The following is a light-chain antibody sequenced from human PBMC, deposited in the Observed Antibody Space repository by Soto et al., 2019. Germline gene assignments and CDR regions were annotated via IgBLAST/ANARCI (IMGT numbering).Light chain of an antibody. CDR3: SSYASSNTYV. CDR1: SSDVGAYNH. CDR2: EVS. J-gene: IGLJ1*01. V-gene: IGLV2-14*01. Sequence: QSALTQPASVSGSPGQSITISCTGTSSDVGAYNHVSWYQHHPGKAPKLLIYEVSNRPSGISNRFSGSKSGNTASLTISGLQAEDEADYYCSSYASSNTYVFGTGTKVTVL.